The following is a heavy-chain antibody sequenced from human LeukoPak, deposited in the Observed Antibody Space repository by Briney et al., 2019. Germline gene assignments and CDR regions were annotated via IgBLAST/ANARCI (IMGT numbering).Heavy chain of an antibody. Sequence: PGGSLRLSCAAYGFTFSSYGMHWVRQAPGKGLEWVAHIWYDGSNKFYADSVKGRFTISRDNSKDTLYLQMNSLRADDTAVYYCARDPPSATDYYKYFDYWGQGTLVTVSS. D-gene: IGHD3-9*01. V-gene: IGHV3-33*01. CDR2: IWYDGSNK. CDR3: ARDPPSATDYYKYFDY. CDR1: GFTFSSYG. J-gene: IGHJ4*02.